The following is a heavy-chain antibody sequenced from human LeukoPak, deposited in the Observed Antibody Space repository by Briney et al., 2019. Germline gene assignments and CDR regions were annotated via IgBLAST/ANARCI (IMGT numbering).Heavy chain of an antibody. J-gene: IGHJ5*02. V-gene: IGHV4-39*07. Sequence: SETLSLTCTVSGGSVTSSSHFWSWIRQPPGKGLEWIGTIYPSGTAYYNPSLKSRVTISVDTSKNQFSLKLSSVAAADTAVYYCARGGYSSGWYNSVMLNSRWFDPWGQGTLVTVSS. CDR2: IYPSGTA. CDR3: ARGGYSSGWYNSVMLNSRWFDP. D-gene: IGHD6-19*01. CDR1: GGSVTSSSHF.